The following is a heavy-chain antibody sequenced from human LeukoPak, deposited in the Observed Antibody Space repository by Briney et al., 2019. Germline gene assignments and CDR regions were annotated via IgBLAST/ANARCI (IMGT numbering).Heavy chain of an antibody. D-gene: IGHD6-13*01. J-gene: IGHJ3*02. CDR3: ARFSGTAFDI. Sequence: SETLSLTCTVSGGSISSYYWSWIRQPPGKELEWIGYIYTSGSTNYNPSLKSRVTISVDTSKNQFSLKLSSVTAADTAAYYCARFSGTAFDIWGQGTMVTVSS. CDR2: IYTSGST. CDR1: GGSISSYY. V-gene: IGHV4-4*09.